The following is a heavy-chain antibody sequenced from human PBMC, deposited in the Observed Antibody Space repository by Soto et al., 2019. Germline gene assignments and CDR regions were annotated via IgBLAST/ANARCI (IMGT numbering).Heavy chain of an antibody. Sequence: TLSLTCTVSGGSISSGGYYWSWIRQHPGKGLEWIGYIYYSGSTYYNPSLKSRVTISVDTSKNQFSLKLSSVTAADTAVYYCARTRSYGYWFDPWGQGTLVTVSS. CDR2: IYYSGST. D-gene: IGHD3-10*01. J-gene: IGHJ5*02. CDR3: ARTRSYGYWFDP. V-gene: IGHV4-31*03. CDR1: GGSISSGGYY.